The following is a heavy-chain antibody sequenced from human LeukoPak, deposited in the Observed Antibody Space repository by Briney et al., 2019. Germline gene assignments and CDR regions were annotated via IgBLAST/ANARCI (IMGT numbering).Heavy chain of an antibody. V-gene: IGHV4-34*01. D-gene: IGHD6-13*01. CDR1: GGSFSGYY. CDR3: ARHLAAAGGAFDI. Sequence: KSSETLSLTCAVYGGSFSGYYWSWIRQPPGKGLEWIGEINHSGSTNYNPSLKSRVTISVDTSKNQFSLKLSSVTAADTAVYYCARHLAAAGGAFDIWGQGTMVTVSS. J-gene: IGHJ3*02. CDR2: INHSGST.